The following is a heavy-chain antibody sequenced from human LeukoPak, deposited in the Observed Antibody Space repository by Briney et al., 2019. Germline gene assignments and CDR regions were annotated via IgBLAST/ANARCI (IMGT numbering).Heavy chain of an antibody. CDR1: GFTFSSYA. D-gene: IGHD3-22*01. CDR2: ISGSGGST. J-gene: IGHJ4*02. CDR3: AKDRIITMIVVALDY. Sequence: GGSLRLSCAASGFTFSSYAMSWVRQAPGKGLEWVSSISGSGGSTYYADSVKGRFTISRDNSKNTLYLQMNSLRAEDTAVYYCAKDRIITMIVVALDYWGQGTLVTVSS. V-gene: IGHV3-23*01.